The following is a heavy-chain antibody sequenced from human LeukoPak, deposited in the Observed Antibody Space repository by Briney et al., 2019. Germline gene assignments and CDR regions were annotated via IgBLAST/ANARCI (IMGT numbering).Heavy chain of an antibody. V-gene: IGHV1-2*02. D-gene: IGHD6-13*01. Sequence: ASVKVSCKASGYTFTGYYMHWVRQAPGQGLEWMGWINPNSGGTNYAQKFQGRVTMTRDTSISTAYMELSRLRSDDTAVYSCARAGSYGLANFDYWGQGTLVTVSS. J-gene: IGHJ4*02. CDR1: GYTFTGYY. CDR3: ARAGSYGLANFDY. CDR2: INPNSGGT.